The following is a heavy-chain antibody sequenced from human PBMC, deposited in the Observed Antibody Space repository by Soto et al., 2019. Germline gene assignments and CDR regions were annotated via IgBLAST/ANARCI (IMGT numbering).Heavy chain of an antibody. D-gene: IGHD6-13*01. V-gene: IGHV3-21*01. CDR1: GFTFSSYS. Sequence: GGSLRLSCAASGFTFSSYSMNWVRQAPGKGLEWVSSISSSSSYIYYADSVKGRFTISRDNAKNSLYLQMNSLRAEDTAVYYCARGAIIAAAGTLFDYWGQGTLVTVSS. CDR2: ISSSSSYI. J-gene: IGHJ4*02. CDR3: ARGAIIAAAGTLFDY.